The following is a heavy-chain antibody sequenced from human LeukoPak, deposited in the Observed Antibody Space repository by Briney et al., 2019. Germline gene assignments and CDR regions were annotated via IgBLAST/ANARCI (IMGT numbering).Heavy chain of an antibody. CDR3: ARHVRITLIRGARGYYHYYMDV. V-gene: IGHV4-39*01. CDR1: GGSISSSSCY. Sequence: SETLSLTCTVSGGSISSSSCYWGWIRQPPGKGLEWIGNIYYSGSTPYNPSLKSRVTISVDTSKNQFSLKLTSVTAADTAVYYCARHVRITLIRGARGYYHYYMDVWGKGTTVTVSS. D-gene: IGHD3-10*01. J-gene: IGHJ6*03. CDR2: IYYSGST.